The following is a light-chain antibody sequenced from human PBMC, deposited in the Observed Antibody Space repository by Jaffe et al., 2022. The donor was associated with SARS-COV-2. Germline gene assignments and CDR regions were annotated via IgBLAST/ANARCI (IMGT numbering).Light chain of an antibody. CDR3: MQGTHWPMYT. CDR1: QSLVHSDGNTY. J-gene: IGKJ2*01. Sequence: DVVMTQSPLSLPVTLGQPASISCRSSQSLVHSDGNTYLNWFQQRPGQSPRRLIYQVSNRDYGVPDRFSGSGSGTDFTLKISRVEAEDVGLYYCMQGTHWPMYTFGQGTKLEIK. CDR2: QVS. V-gene: IGKV2-30*02.